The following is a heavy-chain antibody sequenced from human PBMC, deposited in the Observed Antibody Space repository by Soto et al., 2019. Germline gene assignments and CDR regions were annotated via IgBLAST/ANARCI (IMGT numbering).Heavy chain of an antibody. CDR1: GFTFSSYW. V-gene: IGHV3-74*01. J-gene: IGHJ3*01. CDR2: INSDESDA. CDR3: AREGFGDSLI. D-gene: IGHD3-10*01. Sequence: EVQLVESGGGLVQPGGSLRLSCAASGFTFSSYWMHWVRQPPGKGLVWVSRINSDESDAYYADSVKGRFTISRDNAKNTLYVQMNSLRAEDTAVYYCAREGFGDSLIWGQGTMVTVSS.